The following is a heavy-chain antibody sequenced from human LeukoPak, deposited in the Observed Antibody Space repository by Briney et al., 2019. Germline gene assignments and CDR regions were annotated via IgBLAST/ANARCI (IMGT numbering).Heavy chain of an antibody. D-gene: IGHD6-13*01. CDR1: GFTFSSFS. V-gene: IGHV3-21*01. CDR2: ISSSSSYI. J-gene: IGHJ6*03. Sequence: TGGSLRLSCAASGFTFSSFSMNWVRQAPGKVLEWVSSISSSSSYIYYADSVKGRFTISRDNAKNSLYLQMNSLRAEDTAVYYCARESLYSSSWYDYYYYMDVWGKGTTVTVSS. CDR3: ARESLYSSSWYDYYYYMDV.